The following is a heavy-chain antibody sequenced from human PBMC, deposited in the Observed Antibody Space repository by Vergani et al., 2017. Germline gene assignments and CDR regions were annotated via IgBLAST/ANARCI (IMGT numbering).Heavy chain of an antibody. CDR2: INPTTGNP. J-gene: IGHJ4*02. CDR3: ARAKRGRLAVGATDS. CDR1: GYSFNNYA. Sequence: QEQLVQSGSELKKPGASVKVSCKASGYSFNNYAILWVRQAPGQGLEWMGWINPTTGNPTYARAFTGRFVFSLDTSISTAYLQIGSLKAEDTAVYFCARAKRGRLAVGATDSWGQGTLLTVSS. V-gene: IGHV7-4-1*01. D-gene: IGHD6-19*01.